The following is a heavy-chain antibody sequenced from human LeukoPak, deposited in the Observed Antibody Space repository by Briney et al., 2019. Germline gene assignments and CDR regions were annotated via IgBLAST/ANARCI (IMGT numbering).Heavy chain of an antibody. D-gene: IGHD3-3*01. CDR1: GFTFSSVW. V-gene: IGHV3-7*01. J-gene: IGHJ5*02. CDR3: AKGFGTDH. CDR2: IKQNGSET. Sequence: GGSLRLACAAAGFTFSSVWMTWVRQVPGKGLEWVANIKQNGSETYYMDSVKGRFTISRDDAKNSLYLQMNSLRVEDTAIYYCAKGFGTDHWGQGTLVTVSS.